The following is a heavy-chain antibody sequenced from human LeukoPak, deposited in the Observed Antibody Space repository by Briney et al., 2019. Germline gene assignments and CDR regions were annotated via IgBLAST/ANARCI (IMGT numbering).Heavy chain of an antibody. CDR2: IYPDDSDT. J-gene: IGHJ5*02. D-gene: IGHD2-2*01. CDR3: ARHKDQLLSNWFDP. Sequence: GESRKISCKGSGYSFTSYWIGWVRQMPGKGLEWMGIIYPDDSDTRYSPSFQGQVTISADKSISTAYLQWSSLKASDTAMYYCARHKDQLLSNWFDPWGQGTLVTVSS. CDR1: GYSFTSYW. V-gene: IGHV5-51*01.